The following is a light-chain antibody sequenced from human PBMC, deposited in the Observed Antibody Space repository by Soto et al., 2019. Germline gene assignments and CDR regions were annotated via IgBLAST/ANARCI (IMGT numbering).Light chain of an antibody. CDR2: GAS. J-gene: IGKJ5*01. CDR1: QSVGIK. V-gene: IGKV3-20*01. Sequence: VTTQSPATLSVSPGESATHSCRASQSVGIKLAWYQQKPGQAPRLLIYGASNRATGIPDRFSGSGSGTDFTLTITRLEPEDLAVYYCQQYGSSPRITVGQGTRLEIK. CDR3: QQYGSSPRIT.